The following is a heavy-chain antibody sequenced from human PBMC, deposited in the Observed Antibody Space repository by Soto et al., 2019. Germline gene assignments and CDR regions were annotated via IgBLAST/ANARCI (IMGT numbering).Heavy chain of an antibody. CDR1: GFSLSTSGVG. CDR2: IYWDDDK. V-gene: IGHV2-5*02. J-gene: IGHJ4*02. CDR3: AHSPYYDSSGFTSYYFDY. D-gene: IGHD3-22*01. Sequence: QITLKESGPTLVKPTQTLTLTCTFSGFSLSTSGVGVGWIRQPPGKALEWLALIYWDDDKRYSPSLKSRLTITKETSKNQVVLTMTNMDPVDTATYYCAHSPYYDSSGFTSYYFDYWGQGTLVTVSS.